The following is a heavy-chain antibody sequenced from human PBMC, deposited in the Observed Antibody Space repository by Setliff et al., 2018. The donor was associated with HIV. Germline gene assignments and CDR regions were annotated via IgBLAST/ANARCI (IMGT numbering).Heavy chain of an antibody. CDR1: GGSISRSSYH. D-gene: IGHD2-2*01. CDR2: FYYSGST. CDR3: ARHNPASVPASSPDY. Sequence: SETLSLTCTVSGGSISRSSYHWGWIRQPPGKGLEWIGSFYYSGSTYYNPSLRSRVTISVDTSRNQFSLRLSSVTAADTAFYYCARHNPASVPASSPDYWGQGTLVTVSS. V-gene: IGHV4-39*01. J-gene: IGHJ4*02.